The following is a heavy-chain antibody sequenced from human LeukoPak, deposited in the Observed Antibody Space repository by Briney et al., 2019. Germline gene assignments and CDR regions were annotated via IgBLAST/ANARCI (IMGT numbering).Heavy chain of an antibody. CDR2: ISGSAIST. CDR1: GFTFSSYA. J-gene: IGHJ4*02. V-gene: IGHV3-23*01. Sequence: GGSLRLSCAASGFTFSSYAMSWIRQAPGKGLEWVSSISGSAISTYYADSVKGRFTISRDNSRNTLYLQMNSLRAEDTALFYCAKGDNNILTGYYNSLDSWGQGTLVTVSS. D-gene: IGHD3-9*01. CDR3: AKGDNNILTGYYNSLDS.